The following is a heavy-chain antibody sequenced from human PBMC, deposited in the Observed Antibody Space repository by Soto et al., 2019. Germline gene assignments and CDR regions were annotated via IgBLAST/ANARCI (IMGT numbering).Heavy chain of an antibody. D-gene: IGHD6-6*01. J-gene: IGHJ6*02. CDR1: SDSMNSGGYY. CDR3: ARRGGSSSGYYYYAMDS. CDR2: IYSNGDT. Sequence: QVQLQESGPGLVKPSQTLSLTCSVSSDSMNSGGYYWSWIRQHPGQGLEWIGYIYSNGDTYYNPSLKSRVTISVDTAKNQFSLNLTSVTAADTAVYYCARRGGSSSGYYYYAMDSWGQGTTVTVSS. V-gene: IGHV4-31*03.